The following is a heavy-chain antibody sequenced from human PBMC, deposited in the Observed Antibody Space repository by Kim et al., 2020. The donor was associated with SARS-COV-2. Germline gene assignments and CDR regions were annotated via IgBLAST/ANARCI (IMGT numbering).Heavy chain of an antibody. CDR1: GFTFSSYW. CDR2: INPDASTT. V-gene: IGHV3-74*01. Sequence: GGSLRLSCTASGFTFSSYWMYWVRQAPGKGLVWVSRINPDASTTTYADSVKGRFTISRDNAKNTLYLQMNSLRVEDTAMYYCTSTGNSGYWGQGPLVTVSS. CDR3: TSTGNSGY. D-gene: IGHD1-1*01. J-gene: IGHJ4*02.